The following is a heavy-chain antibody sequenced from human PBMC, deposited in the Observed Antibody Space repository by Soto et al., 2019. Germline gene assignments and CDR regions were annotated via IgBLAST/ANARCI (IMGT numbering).Heavy chain of an antibody. V-gene: IGHV3-11*06. Sequence: GGSLRLSCAASGFTFSDYYMSWIRQAPGKGLEWVSYISSSSSYTNYADSVKGRFTISRDNAKNSLYLQMNSLRAEDTAVYYCARDTPPGYGDYYNWFDPWGQGTLVTVSS. D-gene: IGHD4-17*01. CDR2: ISSSSSYT. CDR3: ARDTPPGYGDYYNWFDP. CDR1: GFTFSDYY. J-gene: IGHJ5*02.